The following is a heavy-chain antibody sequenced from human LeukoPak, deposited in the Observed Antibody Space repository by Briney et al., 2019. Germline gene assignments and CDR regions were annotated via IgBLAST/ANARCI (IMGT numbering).Heavy chain of an antibody. CDR1: GGSISSYY. D-gene: IGHD6-13*01. CDR3: ARSNLYSSSWYHFDY. Sequence: SETLSLTCPVSGGSISSYYWSWIRQPPGKGLEWIGYIFYSGSTSYNPSLKSRVTISVDTSKNQFSLKLSSVTAADTAVYYCARSNLYSSSWYHFDYWGQGTLVTVSS. CDR2: IFYSGST. J-gene: IGHJ4*02. V-gene: IGHV4-59*01.